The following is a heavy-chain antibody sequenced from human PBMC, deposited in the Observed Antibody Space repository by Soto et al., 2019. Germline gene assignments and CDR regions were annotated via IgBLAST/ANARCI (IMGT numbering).Heavy chain of an antibody. CDR3: ARDFGYNYGYDAFDI. D-gene: IGHD5-18*01. CDR2: ISSSSTI. V-gene: IGHV3-48*01. J-gene: IGHJ3*02. Sequence: GGSLRLSCAASGFTFITYSMNWVRQAPGKGLEWVSYISSSSTIHYADSVKGRFTISRDNAKNSLYLQMNSLRAEDTAVYYCARDFGYNYGYDAFDIWGQGTMVTVSS. CDR1: GFTFITYS.